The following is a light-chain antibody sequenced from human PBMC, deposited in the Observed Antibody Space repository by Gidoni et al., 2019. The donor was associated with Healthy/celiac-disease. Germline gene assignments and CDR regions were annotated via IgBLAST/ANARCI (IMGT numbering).Light chain of an antibody. CDR1: QSISSY. CDR3: QQCYSTPRT. CDR2: AAS. V-gene: IGKV1-39*01. J-gene: IGKJ4*01. Sequence: DIQLTHSPSSLSASVGDRVTNTCLARQSISSYLTWYQQKPGQAPKLLIYAASSWQSGVPSRFSGSGSGTDFTLTISSLQAEDVATYYCQQCYSTPRTFGRGTKVEIK.